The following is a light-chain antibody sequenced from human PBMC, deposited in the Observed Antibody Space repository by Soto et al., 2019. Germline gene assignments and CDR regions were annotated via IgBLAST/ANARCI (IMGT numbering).Light chain of an antibody. J-gene: IGLJ1*01. V-gene: IGLV3-1*01. Sequence: SYELTQPPSVSVSPGQTASITCSGEKLGDKFACWYQQKPGQSPVLVIYQDNKRPSGISDRFSGSNSGNTATLTISGTQAMDEADYYCQAWDRSVNYVFGTGTKVTVL. CDR1: KLGDKF. CDR3: QAWDRSVNYV. CDR2: QDN.